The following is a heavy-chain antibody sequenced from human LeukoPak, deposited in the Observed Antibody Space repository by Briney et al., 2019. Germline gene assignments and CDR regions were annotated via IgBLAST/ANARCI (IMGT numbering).Heavy chain of an antibody. CDR1: GGSITQTNY. CDR2: VNVQGTT. V-gene: IGHV4-4*02. Sequence: KPSETLSLTCDVSGGSITQTNYWTWVRQPPGKGLEGIGEVNVQGTTNHTPSLLRRVAISVDTSANHVSLQMTSVTAADTAVYYCARHYCDFWSDCWGQFDYWGQGALVTVSS. CDR3: ARHYCDFWSDCWGQFDY. D-gene: IGHD3-3*01. J-gene: IGHJ4*02.